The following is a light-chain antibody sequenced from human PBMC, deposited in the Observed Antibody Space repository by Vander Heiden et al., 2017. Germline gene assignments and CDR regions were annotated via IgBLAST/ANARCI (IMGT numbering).Light chain of an antibody. CDR1: SSDVGGYKF. CDR2: EVT. CDR3: SSYGGNNNLI. V-gene: IGLV2-8*01. J-gene: IGLJ2*01. Sequence: QSALTQPPSASGSPGQSVTIFCTGTSSDVGGYKFVSWYQQHPGKAPKLLIYEVTKRPSGVPDRFSGSKSGDTASLTVSGLQAEDEADYYCSSYGGNNNLIFGGGTKPTVL.